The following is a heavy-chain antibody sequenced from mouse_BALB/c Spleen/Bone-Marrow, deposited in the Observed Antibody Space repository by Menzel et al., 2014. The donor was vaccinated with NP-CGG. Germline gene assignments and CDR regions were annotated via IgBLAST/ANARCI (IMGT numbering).Heavy chain of an antibody. CDR3: ASSLQRLRGYYFDF. CDR1: GFSLTNYG. Sequence: QVQLKESGPGLVAPSQSLSITCTVSGFSLTNYGVHWVRPPPGKGLERLGVIWAGGSTNYNLALMSRLTISKDNSKSQVFLKMNSLQTDDTGMYYCASSLQRLRGYYFDFWGQGTTLTVSS. D-gene: IGHD1-2*01. J-gene: IGHJ2*01. CDR2: IWAGGST. V-gene: IGHV2-9*02.